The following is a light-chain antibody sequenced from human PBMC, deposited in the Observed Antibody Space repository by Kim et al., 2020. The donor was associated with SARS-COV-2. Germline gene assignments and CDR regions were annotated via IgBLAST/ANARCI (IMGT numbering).Light chain of an antibody. CDR2: EVT. CDR1: SSDVGSYNL. J-gene: IGLJ1*01. Sequence: GQSHTISCTGTSSDVGSYNLAAWYQQQPGQAPKLRIYEVTKRPSGISDRFSGSKSGNTASLTISGLQAEDEADYYCCSFAGSRAYVFGTGTKVTVL. CDR3: CSFAGSRAYV. V-gene: IGLV2-23*02.